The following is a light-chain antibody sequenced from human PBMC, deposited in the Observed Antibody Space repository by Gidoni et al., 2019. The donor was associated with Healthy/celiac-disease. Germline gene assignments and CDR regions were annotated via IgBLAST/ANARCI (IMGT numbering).Light chain of an antibody. CDR1: QSVRSY. J-gene: IGKJ4*01. V-gene: IGKV3-11*01. CDR3: QQRSNWPPSLT. CDR2: DAS. Sequence: ELVLTPSPPTLSLSPGERATLSCRASQSVRSYLAWYQQKPGQAPRLLIYDASNRATGIPARFSGSGSGTDFTLTISSLEPEDFAVYYCQQRSNWPPSLTFGGGTKVEIK.